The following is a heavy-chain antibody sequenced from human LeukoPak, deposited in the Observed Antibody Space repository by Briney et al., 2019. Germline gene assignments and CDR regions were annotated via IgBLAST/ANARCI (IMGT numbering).Heavy chain of an antibody. Sequence: GASVKVSCKSSGGTFSSYAISWVRQAPGQGLEWMGRIIPILGIANYAQKFQGRVTITADKSTSTAYMELSSLRSEDTAVYYCARDEGSSSDPFDYWGQGTLVTVSP. CDR1: GGTFSSYA. V-gene: IGHV1-69*04. D-gene: IGHD6-6*01. CDR2: IIPILGIA. J-gene: IGHJ4*02. CDR3: ARDEGSSSDPFDY.